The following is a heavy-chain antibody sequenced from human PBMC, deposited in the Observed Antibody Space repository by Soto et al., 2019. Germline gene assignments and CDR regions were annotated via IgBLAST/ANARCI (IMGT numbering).Heavy chain of an antibody. Sequence: LRLSCAASGFTFSSYAMSWVRQAPGKGLEWVSAISGSGGSTYYADSVKGRFTISRDNSKNTLYLQMNSLRAEDTAVYYCAKPGGYDFWSGYYTGWFDPWGQGTLVTVSS. J-gene: IGHJ5*02. CDR1: GFTFSSYA. CDR2: ISGSGGST. CDR3: AKPGGYDFWSGYYTGWFDP. D-gene: IGHD3-3*01. V-gene: IGHV3-23*01.